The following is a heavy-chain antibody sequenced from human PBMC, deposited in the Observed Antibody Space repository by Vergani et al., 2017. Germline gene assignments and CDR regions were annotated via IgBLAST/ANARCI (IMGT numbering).Heavy chain of an antibody. CDR2: IYYSGST. CDR1: GGSISSSSYY. V-gene: IGHV4-39*01. D-gene: IGHD6-19*01. Sequence: QLQLQESGPGLVKPSETLSLTCTVSGGSISSSSYYWGWIRQPPGKGLEWIGSIYYSGSTYYNPSLKSRVTISVDTSKNQFSLKLSSVTAADTAVYYCARHENNAYSSGWYFDYCGQGTLVTVSS. CDR3: ARHENNAYSSGWYFDY. J-gene: IGHJ4*02.